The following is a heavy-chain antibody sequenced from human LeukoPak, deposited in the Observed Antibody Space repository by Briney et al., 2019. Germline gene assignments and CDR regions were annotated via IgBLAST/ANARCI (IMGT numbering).Heavy chain of an antibody. Sequence: GGSLRLSCAASGFDFSSNWMHWVRHAPGQGLVWVSRIKGDGISTNYADSVKGRFTISRDNAKNSLYLQMNSLRAEDTAVYFCTRDEPMGSYWGQGTLVTVSS. CDR1: GFDFSSNW. V-gene: IGHV3-74*01. CDR2: IKGDGIST. J-gene: IGHJ4*02. CDR3: TRDEPMGSY. D-gene: IGHD3-10*01.